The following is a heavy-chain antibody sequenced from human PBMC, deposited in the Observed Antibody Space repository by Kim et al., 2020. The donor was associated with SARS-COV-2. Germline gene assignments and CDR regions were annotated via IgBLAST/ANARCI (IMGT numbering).Heavy chain of an antibody. Sequence: ASVKVSCKASGYSFTNFGLKWVRQAPGQSLEWMGWINTDTGTPTYGQGFTGRFVFSLDTSVSTAYLQITNLKSEDTAVYYCAGVASSAIISRNWFDPWGQ. CDR1: GYSFTNFG. CDR2: INTDTGTP. J-gene: IGHJ5*02. D-gene: IGHD3-10*01. CDR3: AGVASSAIISRNWFDP. V-gene: IGHV7-4-1*02.